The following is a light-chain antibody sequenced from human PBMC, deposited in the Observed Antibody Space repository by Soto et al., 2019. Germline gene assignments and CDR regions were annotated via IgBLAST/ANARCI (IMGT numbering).Light chain of an antibody. CDR3: AVWDDSLSGVV. V-gene: IGLV1-47*01. CDR2: RNN. Sequence: QSVVTQPPSASGTPGQRDTISCSGSSTNIGSNYVYWYQHLPGTAPKLLIYRNNQWPSGVPDRFSGSKSGTSASLAISGLRSEDEADYYCAVWDDSLSGVVFGGGTKLTVL. CDR1: STNIGSNY. J-gene: IGLJ2*01.